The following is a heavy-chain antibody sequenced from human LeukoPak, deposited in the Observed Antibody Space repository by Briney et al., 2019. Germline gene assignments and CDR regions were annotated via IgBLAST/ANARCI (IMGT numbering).Heavy chain of an antibody. Sequence: PGGSLRLSCAASGFTFSSYGMSWVRQAPGKRLEWVSAISGSGGSTYYADSVKGRFTISRDNAKNSLYLQMNSLRAEDTAVYYCARAKQAAAGRGYYYYYMDVWGKGTTVTISS. CDR3: ARAKQAAAGRGYYYYYMDV. CDR1: GFTFSSYG. CDR2: ISGSGGST. D-gene: IGHD6-13*01. V-gene: IGHV3-23*01. J-gene: IGHJ6*03.